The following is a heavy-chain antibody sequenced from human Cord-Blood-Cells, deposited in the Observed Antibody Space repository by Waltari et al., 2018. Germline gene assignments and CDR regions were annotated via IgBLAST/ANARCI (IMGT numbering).Heavy chain of an antibody. J-gene: IGHJ3*02. CDR2: IIPIFGTA. D-gene: IGHD2-15*01. CDR1: GGTFSSYA. CDR3: ARDRKKLHAFDI. V-gene: IGHV1-69*01. Sequence: QVQLVQSGAEVKKPGSSVKVPCKASGGTFSSYAISWLRQAPGQGLEWMGGIIPIFGTANYAQKFQGRVTITADESTSTAYMELSSLRSEDTAVYYCARDRKKLHAFDIWGQGTMVTVSS.